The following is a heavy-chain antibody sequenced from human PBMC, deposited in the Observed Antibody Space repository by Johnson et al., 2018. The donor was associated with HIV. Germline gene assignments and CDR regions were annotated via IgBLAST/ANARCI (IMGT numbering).Heavy chain of an antibody. V-gene: IGHV3-20*01. D-gene: IGHD3-16*01. Sequence: VQLVESGGGVVRPGGSLRLSCAASGFTFDDYGMSWVRQVPGKGLEWVSGLNCSGGRTGYVDSVKGRFTISRDNAKNSLYVQMNSLRVEDTAVYQCARQGGWAFDIWGQGTMVTVSS. CDR1: GFTFDDYG. CDR2: LNCSGGRT. CDR3: ARQGGWAFDI. J-gene: IGHJ3*02.